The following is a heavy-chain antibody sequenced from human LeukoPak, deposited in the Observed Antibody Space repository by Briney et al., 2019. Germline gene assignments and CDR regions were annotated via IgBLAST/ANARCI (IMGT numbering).Heavy chain of an antibody. V-gene: IGHV3-7*01. CDR3: ARDGYCSGGSCGEGDY. CDR1: GFTFSSYW. J-gene: IGHJ4*02. D-gene: IGHD2-15*01. Sequence: GGSLRLSCAGSGFTFSSYWMSWVRQAPGKGLEWVANIKQDGIEKYYVDSVKGRFTISRDNAKSSLYLQMNSLRAEDTAVYYCARDGYCSGGSCGEGDYWGQGTLVTVSS. CDR2: IKQDGIEK.